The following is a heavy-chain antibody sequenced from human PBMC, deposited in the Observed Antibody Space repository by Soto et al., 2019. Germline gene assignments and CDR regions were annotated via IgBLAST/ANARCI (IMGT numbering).Heavy chain of an antibody. CDR3: ARFDDSSGYYYPPYYYGMDV. CDR1: GGTFSSYA. D-gene: IGHD3-22*01. J-gene: IGHJ6*02. CDR2: IIPIFGTA. V-gene: IGHV1-69*06. Sequence: GASVKVSCKASGGTFSSYAISWVRQAPGQGLEWMGGIIPIFGTANYAQKFQGRVTITADKSTSTAYMELSSLRSEDTAVYYCARFDDSSGYYYPPYYYGMDVWGQGXTVTVS.